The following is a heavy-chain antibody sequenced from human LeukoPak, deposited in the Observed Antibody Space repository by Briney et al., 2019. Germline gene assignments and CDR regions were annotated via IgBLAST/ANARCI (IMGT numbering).Heavy chain of an antibody. D-gene: IGHD6-13*01. V-gene: IGHV3-7*02. J-gene: IGHJ6*04. Sequence: GGSLPLSCVASGFTFSSYWMSWVRQAPGKGLEWVANIKSDGTQNYYVDSVKGRFTISRDNAKNSLYLQMNSLRAEETAVYYCARLRPFGSTWYADYGMDVWGKGTTVTVSS. CDR1: GFTFSSYW. CDR2: IKSDGTQN. CDR3: ARLRPFGSTWYADYGMDV.